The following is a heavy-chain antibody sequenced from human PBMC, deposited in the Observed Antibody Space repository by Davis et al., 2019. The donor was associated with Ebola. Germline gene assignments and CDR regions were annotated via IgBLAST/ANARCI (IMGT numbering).Heavy chain of an antibody. V-gene: IGHV1-3*04. D-gene: IGHD6-13*01. CDR3: ARLSSTWSSLYGMDV. Sequence: ASVKVSCKASGYTFTSYYMHWVRQAPGQGLEWMGWINTYNDNTIYSQNFQGRVTITRDTSASTAYMELSSLRSEDTAVYYCARLSSTWSSLYGMDVWGQGTTVTVSS. J-gene: IGHJ6*02. CDR1: GYTFTSYY. CDR2: INTYNDNT.